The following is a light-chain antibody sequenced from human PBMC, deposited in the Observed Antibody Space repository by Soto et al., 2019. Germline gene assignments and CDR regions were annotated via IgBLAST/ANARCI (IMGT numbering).Light chain of an antibody. CDR3: CSYAGSSTHV. CDR1: SSDVGGYNY. Sequence: QSVLTQPRSVSGTPGQSVTISCTGTSSDVGGYNYVAWYQQHPGKAPKLMIYDVSKRPSGVPDRFSGSKSDNTASLTISGLQADDEADYYCCSYAGSSTHVFGTGTKVTVL. CDR2: DVS. V-gene: IGLV2-11*01. J-gene: IGLJ1*01.